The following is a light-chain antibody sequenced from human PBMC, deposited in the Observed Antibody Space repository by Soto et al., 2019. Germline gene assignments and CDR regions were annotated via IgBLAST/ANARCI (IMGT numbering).Light chain of an antibody. Sequence: DIQMTQSPSTLSASVGDRVTITCRASQSISSWLAWYQQKPGKAPKLLIYKASSLESGVPSRFSGSGSGTEFTLTISSLQPDDFATYNCQQYNSYPLTFGGGTEVDSK. J-gene: IGKJ4*01. CDR2: KAS. CDR3: QQYNSYPLT. CDR1: QSISSW. V-gene: IGKV1-5*03.